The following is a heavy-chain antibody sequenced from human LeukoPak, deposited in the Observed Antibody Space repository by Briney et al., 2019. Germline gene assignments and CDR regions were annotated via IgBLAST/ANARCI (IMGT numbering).Heavy chain of an antibody. J-gene: IGHJ4*02. CDR2: IYPGDSDT. V-gene: IGHV5-51*01. Sequence: GESLQISCKGSGYIFTSYWIRWVRQLPGKGLEWMGIIYPGDSDTRYSPSFQGQVTISADKSISTAYLQWSSLKASYTAMYYCARNVKDSGYDFGSDYWGQGTLVTVSS. CDR1: GYIFTSYW. CDR3: ARNVKDSGYDFGSDY. D-gene: IGHD5-12*01.